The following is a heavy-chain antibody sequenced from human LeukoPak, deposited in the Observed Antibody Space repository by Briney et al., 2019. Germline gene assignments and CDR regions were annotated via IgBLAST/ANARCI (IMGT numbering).Heavy chain of an antibody. Sequence: GGSLRLSCAASGFTVSSNYMSWVRQAPGKGLEWVSVIYSGGSTYYADSVKGRFTISRDNSKNTLYLQMNSLRAEDTAVYYCARDRGRIGYCSSTSCPEKDALDIWGQGTMVTVSS. CDR3: ARDRGRIGYCSSTSCPEKDALDI. CDR1: GFTVSSNY. V-gene: IGHV3-53*01. J-gene: IGHJ3*02. CDR2: IYSGGST. D-gene: IGHD2-2*03.